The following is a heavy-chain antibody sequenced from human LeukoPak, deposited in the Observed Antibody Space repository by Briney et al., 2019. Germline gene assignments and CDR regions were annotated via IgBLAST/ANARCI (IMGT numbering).Heavy chain of an antibody. V-gene: IGHV4-30-4*07. CDR3: TRIPAAIRVMAFDI. CDR2: IYYSGST. D-gene: IGHD2-2*01. Sequence: PSQTLSLTCAVSGGSISSGGYSWSWIRQPPGKGLEWIGSIYYSGSTYYNPSLKSRVTISVDTSKNQFSLKLSSVTAADTAVYYCTRIPAAIRVMAFDIWGQGTMVTVSS. CDR1: GGSISSGGYS. J-gene: IGHJ3*02.